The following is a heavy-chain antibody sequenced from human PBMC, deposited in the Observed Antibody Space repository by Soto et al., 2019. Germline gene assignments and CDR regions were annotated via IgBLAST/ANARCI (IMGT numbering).Heavy chain of an antibody. CDR3: ARQSAGYSGYDGINYYYYGMDV. J-gene: IGHJ6*02. D-gene: IGHD5-12*01. Sequence: ASVKVSCKASGGTFSSYAISWVRQAPGQGLEWMGGIIPIFGTANYAQKFQGRVTITADKSTSTAYMELSSLRSEDTAVYYCARQSAGYSGYDGINYYYYGMDVWGQGTTVTVSS. CDR1: GGTFSSYA. V-gene: IGHV1-69*06. CDR2: IIPIFGTA.